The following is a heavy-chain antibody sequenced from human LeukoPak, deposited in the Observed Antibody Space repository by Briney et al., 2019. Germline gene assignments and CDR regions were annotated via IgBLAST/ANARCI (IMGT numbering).Heavy chain of an antibody. CDR3: AKGPYSSGWYYFDY. Sequence: GGSLRLSCAASGFTFSSYAMSWVRQAPGKGLEWVSGISWNSGSIGYADSVKGRFTISRDNAKNSLYLQMNSLRAEDMALYYCAKGPYSSGWYYFDYWGQGTLVTVSS. D-gene: IGHD6-19*01. J-gene: IGHJ4*02. CDR1: GFTFSSYA. CDR2: ISWNSGSI. V-gene: IGHV3-9*03.